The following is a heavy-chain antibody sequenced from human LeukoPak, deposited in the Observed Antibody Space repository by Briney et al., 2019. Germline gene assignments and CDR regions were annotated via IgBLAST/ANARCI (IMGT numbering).Heavy chain of an antibody. V-gene: IGHV1-2*02. J-gene: IGHJ5*02. D-gene: IGHD3-10*01. Sequence: GASVKVSCKASGYTFTGYYMHWVRQAPGQGLEWMGWINPNSGGTNYAQKFQGRVTMTRDTSISTAYMELSRLRSDDTAVYYCARGHPMVRGFFDPWGQGTLVTVSS. CDR3: ARGHPMVRGFFDP. CDR2: INPNSGGT. CDR1: GYTFTGYY.